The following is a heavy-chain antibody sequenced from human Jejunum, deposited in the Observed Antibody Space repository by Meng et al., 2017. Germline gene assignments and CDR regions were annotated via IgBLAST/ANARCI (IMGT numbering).Heavy chain of an antibody. Sequence: SGPTLVKPTQTLTLTCTFSGFSLSTRGVGVGWIRQPPGKALEWLAVIYWDDDKRYSPSLKTRVTITKDTSKNQVVLTMTNMDPVDTATYYCARKRALEPLDYWGQGTLVTVSS. D-gene: IGHD1-1*01. CDR1: GFSLSTRGVG. V-gene: IGHV2-5*02. CDR3: ARKRALEPLDY. CDR2: IYWDDDK. J-gene: IGHJ4*02.